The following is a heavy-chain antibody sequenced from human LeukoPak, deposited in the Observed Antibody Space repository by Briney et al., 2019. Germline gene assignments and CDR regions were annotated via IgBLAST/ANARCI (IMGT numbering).Heavy chain of an antibody. CDR2: INSDGSNT. J-gene: IGHJ4*02. CDR1: GFTFSSYW. CDR3: ARDLELVYYDSSGYDY. V-gene: IGHV3-74*01. D-gene: IGHD3-22*01. Sequence: GGSLRLSCAASGFTFSSYWMHWVPHVPGKGLVWVSRINSDGSNTRYADSVKGRFTISRDNGKNTLYLQMNSLSGEDTAVYYCARDLELVYYDSSGYDYWGQGTLVIVSS.